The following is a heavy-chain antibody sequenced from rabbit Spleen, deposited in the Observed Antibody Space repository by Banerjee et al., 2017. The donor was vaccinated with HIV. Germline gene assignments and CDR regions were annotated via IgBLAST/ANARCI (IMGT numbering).Heavy chain of an antibody. Sequence: QSLEESGGDLVKPGASLTLTCTASGFSFSNTYYMCWVRQAPGKRPEWIACIYVGSGGSSYHASWAKGRFTISKTSSTTVTLQMTSLTAADTATYFCARDTGSSFSSYGMDLWGPGTLVTVS. CDR1: GFSFSNTYY. V-gene: IGHV1S40*01. D-gene: IGHD8-1*01. J-gene: IGHJ6*01. CDR2: IYVGSGGSS. CDR3: ARDTGSSFSSYGMDL.